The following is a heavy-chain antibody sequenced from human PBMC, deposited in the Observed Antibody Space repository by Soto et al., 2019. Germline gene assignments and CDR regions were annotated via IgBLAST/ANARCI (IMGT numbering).Heavy chain of an antibody. CDR3: ARVFAYGDYAMYYFDY. CDR2: IKQDGSEK. J-gene: IGHJ4*02. V-gene: IGHV3-7*01. D-gene: IGHD4-17*01. Sequence: EVQLVESGGGLVQPGGSLRLSCAASGFTFSSYWMSWVRQAPGKGLEWVANIKQDGSEKYYVDSVKGRFTISRDNAKNSLYLQMNSLRAEDTAVYYCARVFAYGDYAMYYFDYWGQGTLVTVSS. CDR1: GFTFSSYW.